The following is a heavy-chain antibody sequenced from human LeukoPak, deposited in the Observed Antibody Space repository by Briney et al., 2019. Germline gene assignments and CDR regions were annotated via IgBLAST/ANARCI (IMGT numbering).Heavy chain of an antibody. V-gene: IGHV3-53*01. J-gene: IGHJ4*02. Sequence: GGSLRLSCAASGFTVSTDHMSWVRQAPGEGLEWVAVSYSDDNGYYTESVKGRFIISRDNSKNALYLQMNSLRAEDTAIYYCARVWELSFDHWGQGTLVTVSS. CDR2: SYSDDNG. CDR1: GFTVSTDH. D-gene: IGHD1-26*01. CDR3: ARVWELSFDH.